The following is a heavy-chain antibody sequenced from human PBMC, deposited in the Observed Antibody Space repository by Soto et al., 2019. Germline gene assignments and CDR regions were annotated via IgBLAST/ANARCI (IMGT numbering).Heavy chain of an antibody. J-gene: IGHJ5*02. D-gene: IGHD6-13*01. Sequence: QVQLVQSGAEVKKPGSSVKVSCKASGGTFSSYAISWVRQAPGQGLEWMGGIIPIFGTANYAQKFQGRVTIAGDESTSTGYMELSKLRSQDTAVNYSAVEGPGIAAARGFDPWGQGTVVTVSS. CDR3: AVEGPGIAAARGFDP. CDR1: GGTFSSYA. V-gene: IGHV1-69*01. CDR2: IIPIFGTA.